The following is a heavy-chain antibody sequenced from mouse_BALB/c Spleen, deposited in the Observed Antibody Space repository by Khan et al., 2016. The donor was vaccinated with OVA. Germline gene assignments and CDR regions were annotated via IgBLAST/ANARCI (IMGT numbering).Heavy chain of an antibody. CDR1: GFTFSNYD. J-gene: IGHJ3*01. D-gene: IGHD2-2*01. V-gene: IGHV5-6*01. CDR2: ISSAGSYN. CDR3: ARRGYDEAWFAY. Sequence: EVELVESGGDLVKPGGSLKLSCAASGFTFSNYDMSWVRQTPDKRLEWVATISSAGSYNYYSDSVKGRFTISRDNAKNTLNLQMSSLQSEDTAMYYCARRGYDEAWFAYWGQGTLVTVSA.